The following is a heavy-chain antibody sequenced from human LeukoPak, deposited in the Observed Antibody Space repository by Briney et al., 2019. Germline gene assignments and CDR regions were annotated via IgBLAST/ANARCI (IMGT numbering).Heavy chain of an antibody. CDR2: IYYSGST. J-gene: IGHJ4*02. CDR1: GGSISRGDYY. D-gene: IGHD3-22*01. V-gene: IGHV4-30-4*01. CDR3: ARAYYDSSGYPNFDY. Sequence: ASETLSLTCTVSGGSISRGDYYWSWIRQPPGKGLEWIGYIYYSGSTYYNPSLKSRVTISVDTSKNQFSLKLSSVTAADTAVYYCARAYYDSSGYPNFDYWGQGTLVTVSS.